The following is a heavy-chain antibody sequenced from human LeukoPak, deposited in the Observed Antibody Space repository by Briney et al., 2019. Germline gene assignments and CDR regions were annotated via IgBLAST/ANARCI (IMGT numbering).Heavy chain of an antibody. CDR3: ARDLGVYAAGTTTRRLCGSLDR. J-gene: IGHJ5*02. D-gene: IGHD6-13*01. CDR1: GYTFTVYY. CDR2: INPNSGGT. Sequence: ASVKVSSKASGYTFTVYYMHWVRHAPGQGLEWMGWINPNSGGTNYVQKNQGSVTMTRETSISTAYMELSRLRSDDTAVYYCARDLGVYAAGTTTRRLCGSLDRWGEGTLVTVSS. V-gene: IGHV1-2*02.